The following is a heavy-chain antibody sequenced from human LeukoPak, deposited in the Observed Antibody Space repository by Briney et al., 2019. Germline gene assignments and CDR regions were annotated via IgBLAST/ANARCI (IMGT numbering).Heavy chain of an antibody. CDR2: ISGSGGST. Sequence: GGSLRLSRAASGFTFSSYALSWVRQAPGKGLEWVSAISGSGGSTYYADSVKGRFTISRDNSKNTLYLQMNSLRAEDTAVYYCAKDSTYYYGSGSQDYWGQRTLVTVSS. J-gene: IGHJ4*02. D-gene: IGHD3-10*01. CDR3: AKDSTYYYGSGSQDY. V-gene: IGHV3-23*01. CDR1: GFTFSSYA.